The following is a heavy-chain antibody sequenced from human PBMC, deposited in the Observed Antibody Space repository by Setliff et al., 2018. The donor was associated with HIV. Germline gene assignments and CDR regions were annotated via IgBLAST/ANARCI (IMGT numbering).Heavy chain of an antibody. J-gene: IGHJ2*01. V-gene: IGHV3-NL1*01. CDR1: GFTFSSYG. CDR3: ARSNLRRYGDPDWYFDL. Sequence: GGSLRLSCAASGFTFSSYGVHWVRQAPGKGLEWASVIYTGGATFYADSVKARFTISRDNSRNTLYLQMNSLRAEDTAVYYCARSNLRRYGDPDWYFDLWGRGTLVTVSS. CDR2: IYTGGAT. D-gene: IGHD4-17*01.